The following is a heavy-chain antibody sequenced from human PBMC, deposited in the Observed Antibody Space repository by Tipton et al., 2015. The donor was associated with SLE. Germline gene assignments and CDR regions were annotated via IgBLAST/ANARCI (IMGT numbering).Heavy chain of an antibody. D-gene: IGHD3-3*01. Sequence: SLRLSCSASGFTFKNYWINWVRQAPGEGLAWVANIKQDGSVKYYVDPVKGRFTIPRNNAKSSLYLQMDSLRADDTAAYYCAKDRNVDSWSGLYGLDVWGQGTAVTVS. CDR2: IKQDGSVK. CDR1: GFTFKNYW. V-gene: IGHV3-7*01. CDR3: AKDRNVDSWSGLYGLDV. J-gene: IGHJ6*02.